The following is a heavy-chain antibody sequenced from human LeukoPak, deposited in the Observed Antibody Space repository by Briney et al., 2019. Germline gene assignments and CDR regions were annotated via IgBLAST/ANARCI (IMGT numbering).Heavy chain of an antibody. CDR3: AKSGDYLWDY. CDR2: IYYSGSA. Sequence: PSETLSLTCTVSGDSVTTYYWSWIRQPPGKGLEWLGYIYYSGSATYNPSLKSRVTISVDTSKNQFSLKLSSVTAADTAVYYCAKSGDYLWDYWGQGTLVTVSS. J-gene: IGHJ4*02. D-gene: IGHD3-16*01. CDR1: GDSVTTYY. V-gene: IGHV4-59*02.